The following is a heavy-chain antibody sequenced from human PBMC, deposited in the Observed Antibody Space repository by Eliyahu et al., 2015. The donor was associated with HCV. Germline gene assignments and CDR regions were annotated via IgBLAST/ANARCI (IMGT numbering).Heavy chain of an antibody. CDR2: IYYSGST. CDR1: GGSISSSSYY. Sequence: QLQLQESGPGLVKPSETLSLTCTVSGGSISSSSYYWGWIRQPPGKGLEWIGSIYYSGSTYYNPSLKSRVTISVDTSKNQFSLKLSSVTAADTAVYYCARRFDRGPFDYWGQGTLVTVSS. D-gene: IGHD3-22*01. CDR3: ARRFDRGPFDY. J-gene: IGHJ4*02. V-gene: IGHV4-39*01.